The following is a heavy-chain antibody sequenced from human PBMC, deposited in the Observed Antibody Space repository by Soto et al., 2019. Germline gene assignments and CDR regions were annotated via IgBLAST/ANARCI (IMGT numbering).Heavy chain of an antibody. D-gene: IGHD3-10*01. V-gene: IGHV3-73*01. CDR1: GFTFGASA. CDR3: ASYYYGSGSYWSAFDI. CDR2: IGSKGETYAT. J-gene: IGHJ3*02. Sequence: GSLRLSCAASGFTFGASALQWVRQASGKGLEWLGRIGSKGETYATAYAASVKGRFTISRDNSKNTLYLQMGSLRAEDMAVYYCASYYYGSGSYWSAFDIWGQGTMVTVSS.